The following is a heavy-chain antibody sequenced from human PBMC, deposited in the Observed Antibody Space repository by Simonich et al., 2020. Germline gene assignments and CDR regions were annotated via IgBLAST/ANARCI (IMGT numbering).Heavy chain of an antibody. D-gene: IGHD6-19*01. CDR1: GLTFSSYS. Sequence: EVQLVESGGGLVKPGGSLRLSCAASGLTFSSYSMNWVRQAPGKGLEWVSSISSSSSYIYYADSVKGRFPISRDNAKNSLYLQMNSLRAEDTAVYYCARWIAVAGTGAYGMDVWGQGTTVTVSS. CDR3: ARWIAVAGTGAYGMDV. CDR2: ISSSSSYI. J-gene: IGHJ6*02. V-gene: IGHV3-21*01.